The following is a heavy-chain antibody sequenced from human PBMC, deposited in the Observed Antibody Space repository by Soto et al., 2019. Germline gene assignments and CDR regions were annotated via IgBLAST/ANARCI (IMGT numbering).Heavy chain of an antibody. Sequence: GASVKVSCKASGGTFSSYAISWVRQAPGQGLEWMGGIIPIFGTANYAQKFQGRVTITADESTSTAYMELSSLRSEDTAVYYCARDQLLGDYPKYYYYGMDVWGQGTTVTVSS. J-gene: IGHJ6*02. CDR2: IIPIFGTA. CDR1: GGTFSSYA. D-gene: IGHD4-17*01. CDR3: ARDQLLGDYPKYYYYGMDV. V-gene: IGHV1-69*13.